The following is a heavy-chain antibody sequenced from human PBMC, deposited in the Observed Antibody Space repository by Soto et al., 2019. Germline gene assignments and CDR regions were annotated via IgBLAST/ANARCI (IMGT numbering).Heavy chain of an antibody. D-gene: IGHD4-17*01. CDR3: ARVNYGDYVNWYDP. J-gene: IGHJ5*02. CDR2: ISAYNGNT. V-gene: IGHV1-18*01. CDR1: GYTFTSYG. Sequence: GASVKVSCKASGYTFTSYGISWVRQAPGQGLEWMGWISAYNGNTNYAQKLQGRVTMTTDTSTSTAYMELRSLRSDDTAVYYCARVNYGDYVNWYDPWGQGTLVTVSS.